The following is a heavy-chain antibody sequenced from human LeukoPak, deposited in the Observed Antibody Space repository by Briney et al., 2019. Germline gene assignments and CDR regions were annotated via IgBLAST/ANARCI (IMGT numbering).Heavy chain of an antibody. CDR1: GGSISSGDYY. J-gene: IGHJ4*02. CDR2: IYYSGST. V-gene: IGHV4-30-4*01. D-gene: IGHD4-23*01. Sequence: PSQTLSLTCTVSGGSISSGDYYWSWIRQPPGKGLEWIGYIYYSGSTYYNPSLKSRVTISVDTSKNQFSLKLSSVTAADTAVYYCARGPNYGGNSKDFDYWGQGTLVTVSS. CDR3: ARGPNYGGNSKDFDY.